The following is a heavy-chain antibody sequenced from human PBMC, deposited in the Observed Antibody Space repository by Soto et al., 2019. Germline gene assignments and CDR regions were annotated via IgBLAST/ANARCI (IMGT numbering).Heavy chain of an antibody. CDR1: GGSISSGGYY. V-gene: IGHV4-31*03. Sequence: PSETLSLTCTVSGGSISSGGYYWSWIRQHPGKGLEWIGYIYYSGSTYYNPSLKSRVTISVDTSKNQFSLKLSSVTAADTAVYYCARDLRSNYDILTGGLWFDPWGQGTLVTVSS. CDR2: IYYSGST. CDR3: ARDLRSNYDILTGGLWFDP. J-gene: IGHJ5*02. D-gene: IGHD3-9*01.